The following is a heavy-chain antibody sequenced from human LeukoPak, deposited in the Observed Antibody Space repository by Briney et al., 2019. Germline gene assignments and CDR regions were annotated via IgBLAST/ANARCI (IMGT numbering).Heavy chain of an antibody. Sequence: ASVKVSCKASGYTFSRYDINWVRQAPGQGLEWMGWVNPDSGHTAYAQKFRGRVTITRSTSMNTAYLDLTSLRSDDTAVYYCARGQQWLAPFDYCGQGTLVTVSS. CDR3: ARGQQWLAPFDY. D-gene: IGHD6-19*01. CDR1: GYTFSRYD. CDR2: VNPDSGHT. J-gene: IGHJ4*02. V-gene: IGHV1-8*03.